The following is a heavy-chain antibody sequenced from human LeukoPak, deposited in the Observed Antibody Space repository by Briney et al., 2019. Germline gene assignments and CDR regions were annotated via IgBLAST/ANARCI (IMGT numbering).Heavy chain of an antibody. J-gene: IGHJ4*02. CDR2: IAYTGTI. CDR3: ARDPHSLDY. Sequence: GGSLRLSCTASGFSFSSYSMNCVRQAPGKGLEWVAYIAYTGTIHYADSVRGRFAISRDNAKSSLFLQLNSLRAEDTAVYYCARDPHSLDYWGQGTLVTVSS. V-gene: IGHV3-48*01. CDR1: GFSFSSYS.